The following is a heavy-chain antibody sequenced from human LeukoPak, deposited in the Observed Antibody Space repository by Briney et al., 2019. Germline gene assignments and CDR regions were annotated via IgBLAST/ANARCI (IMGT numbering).Heavy chain of an antibody. J-gene: IGHJ6*03. CDR3: SRVKSSGWHLNYYYRYMDF. CDR1: GGSISTYY. D-gene: IGHD6-19*01. Sequence: SETLSLTCTVAGGSISTYYWSWFRQSPGKGLEWSGYIYYSGATSYNPSLKSRVTISVDTSKNQFSLKLTSVTAADTGLYYCSRVKSSGWHLNYYYRYMDFWGKGTTVTISS. CDR2: IYYSGAT. V-gene: IGHV4-59*01.